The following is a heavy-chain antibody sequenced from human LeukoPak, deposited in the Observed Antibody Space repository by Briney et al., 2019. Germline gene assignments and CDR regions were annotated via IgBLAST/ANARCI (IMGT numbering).Heavy chain of an antibody. Sequence: GRSLRLACAASGFTVSDYYMSWIRQAPGKGLEWVSYTSSSGSTIYYADSGKGRFTISRDNAKNSLYLQMHSLRAADTAVYYCARAAVVWFGDPHDPFDIWGQGTMVTVSS. D-gene: IGHD3-10*01. J-gene: IGHJ3*02. CDR2: TSSSGSTI. CDR1: GFTVSDYY. CDR3: ARAAVVWFGDPHDPFDI. V-gene: IGHV3-11*01.